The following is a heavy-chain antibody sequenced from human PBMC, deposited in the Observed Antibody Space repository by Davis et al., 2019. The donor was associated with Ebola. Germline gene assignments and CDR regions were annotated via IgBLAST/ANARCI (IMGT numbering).Heavy chain of an antibody. D-gene: IGHD3-3*01. J-gene: IGHJ4*02. V-gene: IGHV3-30-3*01. CDR3: ARVSGVTIFGVVYYFDY. CDR1: GFTFSSYA. Sequence: PGGSLRLFCAASGFTFSSYAMHWVRQAPGKGLEWVAVISYDGSNKYYADSVKGRFTISRDNSKNTLYLQMNSLRAEDTAVYYCARVSGVTIFGVVYYFDYWGQGTLVTVSS. CDR2: ISYDGSNK.